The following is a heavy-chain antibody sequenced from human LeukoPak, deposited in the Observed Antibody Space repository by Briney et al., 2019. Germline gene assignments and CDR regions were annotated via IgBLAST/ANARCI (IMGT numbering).Heavy chain of an antibody. V-gene: IGHV3-30*18. D-gene: IGHD3-22*01. CDR3: AKDLGYYDSSGYYGEGFDY. Sequence: GGSLRLSCAASGFTFSSYGMHWVRQAPGKGLEWVAVISCDGSNKYYADSVKGRFTISRDNSKNTLYLQMNSLRAEDTAVYYCAKDLGYYDSSGYYGEGFDYWGQGTLVTVSS. CDR1: GFTFSSYG. CDR2: ISCDGSNK. J-gene: IGHJ4*02.